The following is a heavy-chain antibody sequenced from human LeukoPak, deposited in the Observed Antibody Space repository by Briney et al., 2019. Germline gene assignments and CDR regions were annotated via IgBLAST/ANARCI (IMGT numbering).Heavy chain of an antibody. CDR2: IYSSGTT. CDR3: ARHPRASDAFDI. J-gene: IGHJ3*02. CDR1: GRLISPYY. Sequence: PSDTLSLICTVCGRLISPYYWSWIRQPPGKGLEGIGYIYSSGTTNYNPSLKSRVTISVDTSKNQFSLKLSSVPAADTAVYYCARHPRASDAFDIWGQGTMVSVSS. V-gene: IGHV4-4*09.